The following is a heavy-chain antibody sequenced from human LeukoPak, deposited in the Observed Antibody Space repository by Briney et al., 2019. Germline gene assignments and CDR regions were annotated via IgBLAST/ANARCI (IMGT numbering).Heavy chain of an antibody. J-gene: IGHJ4*02. CDR3: ARQNPAAAGQGLDY. Sequence: KPSETLFLTCDVSGDSISSYYWSWIRQPAGKGLEWLGRIYPSGTTNYNPSLKSRLTISVDTSNNQFSLKLTSVTAADTAVYYCARQNPAAAGQGLDYWGQGTLVAVSS. V-gene: IGHV4-4*07. CDR1: GDSISSYY. D-gene: IGHD6-13*01. CDR2: IYPSGTT.